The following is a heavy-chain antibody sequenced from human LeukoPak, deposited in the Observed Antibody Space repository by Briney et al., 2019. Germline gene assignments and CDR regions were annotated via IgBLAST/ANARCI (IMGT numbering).Heavy chain of an antibody. CDR3: ARPYDYVWGSYRSYYFDY. Sequence: ASVKVSCKASGYTFTGYYMHWVRQAPGQGLEWMGWINPNSGGTNYAQKFQGRVTMTRDTSISTAYMELSSLRSEDTAVYYCARPYDYVWGSYRSYYFDYWGQGTLVTVSS. D-gene: IGHD3-16*02. CDR2: INPNSGGT. V-gene: IGHV1-2*02. CDR1: GYTFTGYY. J-gene: IGHJ4*02.